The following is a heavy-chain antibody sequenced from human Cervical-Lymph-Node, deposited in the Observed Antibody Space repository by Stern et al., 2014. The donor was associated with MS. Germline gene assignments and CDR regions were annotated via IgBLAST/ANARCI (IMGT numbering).Heavy chain of an antibody. V-gene: IGHV1-2*02. CDR3: ARNLLRYFDCFDY. CDR2: INPNSGGT. Sequence: VQLVESGAEVKKPGASVKVSCKASGYTFTGYYIHWVRQAAGQGLEWMGWINPNSGGTNYAQKFQGRVTMTRDTSISTAYMELSRLRSDDTAIYYCARNLLRYFDCFDYWGQGSLVTVSS. CDR1: GYTFTGYY. J-gene: IGHJ4*02. D-gene: IGHD3-9*01.